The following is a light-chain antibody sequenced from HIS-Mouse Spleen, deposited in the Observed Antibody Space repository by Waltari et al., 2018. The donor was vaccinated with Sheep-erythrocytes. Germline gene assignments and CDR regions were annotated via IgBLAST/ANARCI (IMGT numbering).Light chain of an antibody. CDR2: GNS. CDR1: SSNIGAGYD. V-gene: IGLV1-40*01. CDR3: QAWDSSTAV. Sequence: QSVLTQPPSVSGAPGQRVTISCTGSSSNIGAGYDVHWYQQLPGTAPKLLISGNSNRPSGVPDRFSGSNSGNTATLTISGTQAMDEADYYCQAWDSSTAVFGGGTKLTVL. J-gene: IGLJ2*01.